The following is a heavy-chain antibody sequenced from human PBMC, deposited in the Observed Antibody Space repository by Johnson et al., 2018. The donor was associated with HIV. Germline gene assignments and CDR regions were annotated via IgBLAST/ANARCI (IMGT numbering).Heavy chain of an antibody. Sequence: QMQLVESGGGLVQPGGSLRLSCVTSEFIFSSYWMSWVRQAPGKGLEWVAFIRYAGSNKYYADSVKGRFTIFRDNSKNTLYLQMNSLRAEDTAVYYCARDGEDSSGWDNFGAFDIWGQGTMVTVSS. CDR2: IRYAGSNK. CDR3: ARDGEDSSGWDNFGAFDI. CDR1: EFIFSSYW. J-gene: IGHJ3*02. V-gene: IGHV3-30*02. D-gene: IGHD6-19*01.